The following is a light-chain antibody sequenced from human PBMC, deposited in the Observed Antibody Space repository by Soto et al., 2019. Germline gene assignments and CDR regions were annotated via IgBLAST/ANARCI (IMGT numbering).Light chain of an antibody. J-gene: IGLJ1*01. V-gene: IGLV1-44*01. CDR2: SNN. CDR1: RSNIGSNT. CDR3: AAWDDSLNGHYV. Sequence: QLVLTQPPSASGTPGQRVTISCSGSRSNIGSNTVNWYQQLPGTAPKLLIYSNNQRPSGVPDRFSGSKSGTSASLAISGLQSEDEADYYCAAWDDSLNGHYVFGTGTKLTVL.